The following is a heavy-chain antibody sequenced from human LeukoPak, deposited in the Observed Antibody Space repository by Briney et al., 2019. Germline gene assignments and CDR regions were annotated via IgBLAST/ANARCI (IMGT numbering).Heavy chain of an antibody. J-gene: IGHJ4*02. CDR1: GFTFSSYG. V-gene: IGHV3-23*01. D-gene: IGHD6-13*01. CDR3: AKASSAGDSSSWNY. CDR2: ISGSGGST. Sequence: GGTLRLSCAASGFTFSSYGMSWVRQAPGKGLEWVSAISGSGGSTYYADSVKGRFTISRDNSKNSLYLQMNSLRAEDTAIYYCAKASSAGDSSSWNYWGQGILVTVSS.